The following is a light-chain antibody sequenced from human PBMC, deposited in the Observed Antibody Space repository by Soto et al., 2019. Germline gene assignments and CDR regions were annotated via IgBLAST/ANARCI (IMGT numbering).Light chain of an antibody. J-gene: IGKJ5*01. CDR1: QSININ. V-gene: IGKV3-15*01. CDR3: QQYDNWPIT. CDR2: GAS. Sequence: EIGMTQSPATLSVSTGESATLXXRASQSININLAWYQQKPGQAPRLXIYGASTRATGLPARFSGSGAGTEFTLIISSLQSEDSAVYYCQQYDNWPITFGQGTRLEIK.